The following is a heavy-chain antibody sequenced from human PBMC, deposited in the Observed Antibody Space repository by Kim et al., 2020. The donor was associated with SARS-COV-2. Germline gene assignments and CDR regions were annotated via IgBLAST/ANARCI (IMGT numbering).Heavy chain of an antibody. Sequence: GGSLRRSCAASGFTFSTYSMSWVRQAPGKGLEWVANIKQDGTEKYYVDSGKGRFTSSRDNAKSPLYLQMNTLRAEDTAVYYCARSLAFGFWGQGTMVTASS. D-gene: IGHD6-6*01. CDR3: ARSLAFGF. V-gene: IGHV3-7*01. CDR2: IKQDGTEK. J-gene: IGHJ4*02. CDR1: GFTFSTYS.